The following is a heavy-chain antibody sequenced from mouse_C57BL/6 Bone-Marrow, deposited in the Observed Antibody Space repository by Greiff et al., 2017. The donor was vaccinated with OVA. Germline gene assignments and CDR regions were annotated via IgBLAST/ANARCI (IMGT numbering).Heavy chain of an antibody. J-gene: IGHJ2*01. CDR2: IDPENGDT. Sequence: EVKLQQSGAELVRPGASVKLSCTASGFNIKDDYMHWVKQRPEQGLEWIGWIDPENGDTEYASKFQGKATITADTSSNTAYLQLSSLTSEDTAVYYCTTGYTPDYWGQGTTLTVSS. CDR3: TTGYTPDY. CDR1: GFNIKDDY. V-gene: IGHV14-4*01. D-gene: IGHD1-2*01.